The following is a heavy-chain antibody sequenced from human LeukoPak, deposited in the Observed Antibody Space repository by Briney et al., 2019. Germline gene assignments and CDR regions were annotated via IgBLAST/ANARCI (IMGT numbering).Heavy chain of an antibody. D-gene: IGHD3-16*02. Sequence: SETLSLTCTVSGGSISSYHWSWIRQPPGKGLEWIGYIYYSGSTNYNPSLKSRVTISVDTSKNHFSLKLSSVTAADTAVYYCARGPYYDSVWGTYRYFDYWGQGTLVAVSS. J-gene: IGHJ4*02. CDR1: GGSISSYH. CDR3: ARGPYYDSVWGTYRYFDY. V-gene: IGHV4-59*01. CDR2: IYYSGST.